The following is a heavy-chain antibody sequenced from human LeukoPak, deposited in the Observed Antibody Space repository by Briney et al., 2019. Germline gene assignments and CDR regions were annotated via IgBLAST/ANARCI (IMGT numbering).Heavy chain of an antibody. V-gene: IGHV6-1*01. CDR2: TYYRSKWYN. D-gene: IGHD3-16*01. CDR3: ARARSQRVPKGGYYYYYYMDV. Sequence: SQTLSLTCAVSGDSVSSNSAAWIWIRQSPSRGLEWLGRTYYRSKWYNDYAVSVKSRITINPDTSKNQLSLQLNSVTPEDTAVYYCARARSQRVPKGGYYYYYYMDVWGKGTTVTVSS. J-gene: IGHJ6*03. CDR1: GDSVSSNSAA.